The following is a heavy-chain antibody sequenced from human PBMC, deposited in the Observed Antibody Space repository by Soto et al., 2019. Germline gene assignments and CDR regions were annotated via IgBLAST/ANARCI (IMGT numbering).Heavy chain of an antibody. J-gene: IGHJ4*02. D-gene: IGHD3-16*01. CDR3: ARDSLGAKGADH. CDR1: GDTFNSYV. Sequence: QVQLVQSGAEVKRPGSSVKVSCESSGDTFNSYVISWVRQAPGQGLEWMGGIIPIIGGTHYAQKFQGRVTISALSSTGTAYMELTNLGFEDTALYYCARDSLGAKGADHWGQGTLVTVSS. V-gene: IGHV1-69*06. CDR2: IIPIIGGT.